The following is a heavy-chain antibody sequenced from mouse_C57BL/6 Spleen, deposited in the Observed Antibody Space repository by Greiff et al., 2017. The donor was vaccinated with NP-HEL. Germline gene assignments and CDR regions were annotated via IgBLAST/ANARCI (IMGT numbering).Heavy chain of an antibody. V-gene: IGHV1-26*01. Sequence: VQLQQSGPELVKPGASVKISCKASGYTFTDYYMNWVKQSHGKSLEWIGDINPNNGGTSYNQKFKGKATLTVDKSSSTAYMELRSLTSEDSAVYYCARRTYYSNYEGGLFAYWGQGTLVTVSA. D-gene: IGHD2-5*01. CDR3: ARRTYYSNYEGGLFAY. J-gene: IGHJ3*01. CDR2: INPNNGGT. CDR1: GYTFTDYY.